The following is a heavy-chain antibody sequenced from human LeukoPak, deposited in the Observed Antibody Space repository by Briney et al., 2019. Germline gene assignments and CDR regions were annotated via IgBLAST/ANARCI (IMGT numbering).Heavy chain of an antibody. V-gene: IGHV3-48*03. D-gene: IGHD4-23*01. Sequence: GGSLRLSCAASGFTFSSYAMNWVRQGPGKGLEWVSYISGSGSTKYYAETAKGRFTISRDNGKNSLYLQMNSLRAEDTAVYYCARDYGGVMFDSWGQGTLVTVSS. CDR1: GFTFSSYA. CDR2: ISGSGSTK. CDR3: ARDYGGVMFDS. J-gene: IGHJ4*02.